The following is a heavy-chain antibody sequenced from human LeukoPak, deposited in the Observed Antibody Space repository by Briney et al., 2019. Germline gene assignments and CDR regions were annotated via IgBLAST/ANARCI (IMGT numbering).Heavy chain of an antibody. CDR3: ARDPSITMVRGFYWFDP. J-gene: IGHJ5*02. CDR1: GYTFTSYG. CDR2: ISVYNGNT. Sequence: ASVKVSCKASGYTFTSYGISWVRQAPGQGLEWMGWISVYNGNTNSAQKLQGRVTMTTNTSTSTAYMELRSLRSDGTAVYYCARDPSITMVRGFYWFDPWGQGTLVTVSS. D-gene: IGHD3-10*01. V-gene: IGHV1-18*01.